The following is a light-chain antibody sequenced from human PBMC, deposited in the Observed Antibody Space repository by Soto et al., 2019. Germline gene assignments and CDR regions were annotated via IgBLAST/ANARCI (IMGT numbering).Light chain of an antibody. CDR1: SSNIGAGYD. CDR2: GNS. CDR3: QSYDSSLSGWG. V-gene: IGLV1-40*01. Sequence: QSVRTQPPSVSGAPGQRGTISCTGSSSNIGAGYDVHWYQQLPGTAPKLLIYGNSNRPSGVPDRFSGSKSGTSASLAITGLQAEDEADYYCQSYDSSLSGWGFGGGTKLTVL. J-gene: IGLJ3*02.